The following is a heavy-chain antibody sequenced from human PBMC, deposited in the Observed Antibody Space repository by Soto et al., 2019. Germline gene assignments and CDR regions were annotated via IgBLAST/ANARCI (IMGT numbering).Heavy chain of an antibody. CDR3: ARAPYYYDSSGPGHAFDI. D-gene: IGHD3-22*01. CDR2: IIPIFGTA. J-gene: IGHJ3*02. V-gene: IGHV1-69*13. CDR1: GGTFSSYA. Sequence: SVKVSCKASGGTFSSYAISWVRQAPGQGLEWMGGIIPIFGTANYAQKFQGRVTITADESTSTAYTELSSLRSEDTAVYYCARAPYYYDSSGPGHAFDIWGQGTMVTVSS.